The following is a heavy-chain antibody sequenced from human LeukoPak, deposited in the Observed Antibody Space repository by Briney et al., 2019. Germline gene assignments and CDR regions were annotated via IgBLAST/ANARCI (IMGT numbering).Heavy chain of an antibody. V-gene: IGHV1-2*02. CDR2: SDPKSGAT. D-gene: IGHD3-10*01. J-gene: IGHJ4*02. CDR3: ARGNFYDNKGYSPELRY. Sequence: ASVKVSRKTSGYTFTSYYIHWLRQAPGQRFEWMGWSDPKSGATKYEHFQGRVTMTRDTSISTAYMELSRLTSDDTAVYYCARGNFYDNKGYSPELRYWGQGTLVTVSS. CDR1: GYTFTSYY.